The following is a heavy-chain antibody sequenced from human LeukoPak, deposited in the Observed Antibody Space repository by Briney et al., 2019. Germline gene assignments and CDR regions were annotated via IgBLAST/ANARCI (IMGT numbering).Heavy chain of an antibody. J-gene: IGHJ4*02. V-gene: IGHV3-9*01. CDR3: AKDAAANVDYPYYFDY. CDR2: ISWNSGSI. Sequence: GGSLRLSCAASGFTFDDYAMHWVRQAPGKGLEWVSGISWNSGSIGYADSVKGRFTISRDNSRTTLYLLMNSLRAEDTAVYYCAKDAAANVDYPYYFDYWGQGALVTVSS. CDR1: GFTFDDYA. D-gene: IGHD4-11*01.